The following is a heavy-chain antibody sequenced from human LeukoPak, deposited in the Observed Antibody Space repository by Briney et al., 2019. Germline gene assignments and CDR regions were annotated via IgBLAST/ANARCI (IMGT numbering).Heavy chain of an antibody. D-gene: IGHD1-14*01. CDR1: GYSFTSYW. V-gene: IGHV5-51*01. CDR2: IYPGDSDT. Sequence: GESLKISCKGSGYSFTSYWIGWVRQMPGKGLEWMGIIYPGDSDTRYSPSFQGQVTISADTSISTAYLQWSSLKASDTAMYYCARHGKRNRDAFDIWGQGTMVTVSS. J-gene: IGHJ3*02. CDR3: ARHGKRNRDAFDI.